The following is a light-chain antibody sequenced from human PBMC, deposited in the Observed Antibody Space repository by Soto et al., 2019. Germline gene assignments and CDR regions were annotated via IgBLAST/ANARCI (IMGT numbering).Light chain of an antibody. Sequence: QSALTQPASVSESPGQSITIPCTGTSSDIGGYNFVSWYQQYPGNAPKLLIYDVTNRPSGVSNRFSGSKSGNTASLTISGLQVEDEAIYYCSSYTSTTTLVVFGGGTKLTVL. CDR1: SSDIGGYNF. V-gene: IGLV2-14*01. J-gene: IGLJ2*01. CDR2: DVT. CDR3: SSYTSTTTLVV.